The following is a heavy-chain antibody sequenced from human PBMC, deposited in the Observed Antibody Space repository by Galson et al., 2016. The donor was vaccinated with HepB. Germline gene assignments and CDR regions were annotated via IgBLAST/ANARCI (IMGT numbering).Heavy chain of an antibody. V-gene: IGHV2-70*04. J-gene: IGHJ3*02. Sequence: PALVKPTQALTLTCTFSGFSLSTYGMRVSWIRQPPGKALEWLARIDWDDDKFYSTSLKTRLTISKDTSKNQVVLTMTNMDPVDTATYYCARSPTGEAGDAFDIWGQGTMVTVSS. D-gene: IGHD3-16*01. CDR3: ARSPTGEAGDAFDI. CDR2: IDWDDDK. CDR1: GFSLSTYGMR.